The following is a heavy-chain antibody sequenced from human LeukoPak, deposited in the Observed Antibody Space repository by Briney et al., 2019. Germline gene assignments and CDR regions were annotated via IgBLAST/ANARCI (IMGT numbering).Heavy chain of an antibody. D-gene: IGHD3-22*01. J-gene: IGHJ4*02. Sequence: GGSLRLSCAASGFTFSNYWMTWVRQAPGKGLEWVANIKEDGSEDNYVDSVKGRFTISRDNARNSLYLQLNSLRDEDTAVYFCARTLAARDTSAYIDYWGQGTLVTVSS. V-gene: IGHV3-7*01. CDR1: GFTFSNYW. CDR2: IKEDGSED. CDR3: ARTLAARDTSAYIDY.